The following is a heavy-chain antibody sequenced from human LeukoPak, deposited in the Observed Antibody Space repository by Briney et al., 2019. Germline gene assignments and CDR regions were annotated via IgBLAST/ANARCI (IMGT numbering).Heavy chain of an antibody. CDR2: IYPGDSDT. CDR3: ATLGVGVPVAASRTLFDP. J-gene: IGHJ5*02. Sequence: GGSLKISCKGSGYSFTSYWIGWVRQMPGKGLEWMGIIYPGDSDTRYSPSFQGQVTISADKSISTAYLQWSSLKASDTAMYYCATLGVGVPVAASRTLFDPWGQGTLVTVSS. CDR1: GYSFTSYW. V-gene: IGHV5-51*01. D-gene: IGHD2-2*01.